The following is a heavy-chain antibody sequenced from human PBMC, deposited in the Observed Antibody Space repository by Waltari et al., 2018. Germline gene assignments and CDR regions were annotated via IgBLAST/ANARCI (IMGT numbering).Heavy chain of an antibody. Sequence: EVQLLESGGGLVQPGGSLRLSCAASGFTFSSYAMSWVRQAPGKGLEWVSVIYSGGSSTYYADSVKGRFTISRDNSKNTLYLQMNSLRAEDTAVYYCAKGDYYYYMDVWGKGTTVTVSS. CDR2: IYSGGSST. CDR3: AKGDYYYYMDV. V-gene: IGHV3-23*03. CDR1: GFTFSSYA. J-gene: IGHJ6*03.